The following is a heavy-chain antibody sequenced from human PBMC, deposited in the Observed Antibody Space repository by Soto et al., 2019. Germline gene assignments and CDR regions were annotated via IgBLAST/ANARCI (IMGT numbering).Heavy chain of an antibody. CDR1: GYTFTSYA. Sequence: ASVKVSCKASGYTFTSYAMHWVRQAPGQRLEWMGWINAGNGNTKYSQKFQGRVTITRDTSASTAYMELSSLRSEDTAVYYCARDRLQWLRFKTYYYGMDVWGQGTTVTVSS. D-gene: IGHD5-12*01. CDR2: INAGNGNT. V-gene: IGHV1-3*01. CDR3: ARDRLQWLRFKTYYYGMDV. J-gene: IGHJ6*02.